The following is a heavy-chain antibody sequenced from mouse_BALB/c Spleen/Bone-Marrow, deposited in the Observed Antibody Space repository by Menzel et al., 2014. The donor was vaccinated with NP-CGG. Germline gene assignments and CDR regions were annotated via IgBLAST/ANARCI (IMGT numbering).Heavy chain of an antibody. J-gene: IGHJ3*01. CDR2: IDTSDSYN. CDR1: GHTFTDYW. CDR3: ARSDYRFDPLPY. Sequence: QVQLQQSGAELVMPGASVKMSCKASGHTFTDYWMHWVKQRHGQGLEWIGAIDTSDSYNSYNQKLKGKATLTVDESSSTAYMQLSSLTSEDSAVYYCARSDYRFDPLPYWGQGTLVTVSA. V-gene: IGHV1-69*01. D-gene: IGHD2-14*01.